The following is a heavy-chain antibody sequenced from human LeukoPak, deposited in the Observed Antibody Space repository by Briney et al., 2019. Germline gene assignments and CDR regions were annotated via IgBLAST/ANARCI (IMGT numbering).Heavy chain of an antibody. CDR1: GGSFSSYY. CDR3: ARVRGYSYGIPDN. V-gene: IGHV4-59*01. CDR2: VYYSGSTNYNPSLKSGST. Sequence: ASETLSLTCTVSGGSFSSYYCSWIRQPPGKGLEWIGYVYYSGSTNYNPSLKSGSTNYNPSLKSRVTISVDTSKDQFSLKLSSVTAADTAVYYCARVRGYSYGIPDNWGRGTLVTVSS. D-gene: IGHD5-18*01. J-gene: IGHJ4*02.